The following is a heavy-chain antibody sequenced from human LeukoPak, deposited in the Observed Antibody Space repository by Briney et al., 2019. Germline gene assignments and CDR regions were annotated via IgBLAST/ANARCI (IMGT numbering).Heavy chain of an antibody. D-gene: IGHD6-13*01. J-gene: IGHJ6*03. V-gene: IGHV3-21*01. CDR3: AREGSSSSWFSEYYMDV. CDR1: GFTFNTYG. CDR2: ISGSGGAT. Sequence: PGGSLRLSCAASGFTFNTYGMSWVRQAPGKGLEWVSGISGSGGATYYADSVKGRFTISRDNAKNSLYLQMNSLRAEDTAVYYCAREGSSSSWFSEYYMDVWGKGTTVTVSS.